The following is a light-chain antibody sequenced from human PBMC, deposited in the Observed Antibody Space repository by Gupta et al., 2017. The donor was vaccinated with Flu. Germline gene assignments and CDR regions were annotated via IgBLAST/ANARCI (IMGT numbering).Light chain of an antibody. CDR3: QHYSSSSTMYT. CDR2: GAS. Sequence: DIVLTQSPGTLSLSPGDRATLSCRASQSVTSSYLGWYQQKPGQAPRLLIYGASSRATGISDRFSGSGAGTDFTLNISRREPEDFAVYYCQHYSSSSTMYTFGQGTKLEIK. V-gene: IGKV3-20*01. J-gene: IGKJ2*01. CDR1: QSVTSSY.